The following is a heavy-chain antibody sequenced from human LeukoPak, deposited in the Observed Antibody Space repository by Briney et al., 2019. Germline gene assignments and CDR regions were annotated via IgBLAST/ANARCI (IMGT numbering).Heavy chain of an antibody. CDR1: RFTFSDYY. J-gene: IGHJ4*02. CDR3: ARVRDRGGWYYFDY. D-gene: IGHD6-19*01. V-gene: IGHV3-11*06. CDR2: ISSSSNHT. Sequence: GESLRLSCAASRFTFSDYYMSWIRQAPGKGLEWVSYISSSSNHTNYADSVKGRFTISRDNAKNSLYLQMNSLRAEDTAVYYCARVRDRGGWYYFDYWGQGTLVTVSA.